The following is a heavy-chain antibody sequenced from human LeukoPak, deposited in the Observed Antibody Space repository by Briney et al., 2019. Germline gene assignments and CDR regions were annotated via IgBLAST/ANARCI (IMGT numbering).Heavy chain of an antibody. CDR1: GFTFSSYW. CDR2: INTDGSYT. Sequence: GSLRLSCAASGFTFSSYWMHWVRQAPGKGLVWVSHINTDGSYTRYADSVKGRFTISRDNAKNTLYLQMNSLRAEDTAVYYCARYYASGTKALDVWGKGTMVTISS. D-gene: IGHD3-10*01. J-gene: IGHJ6*04. CDR3: ARYYASGTKALDV. V-gene: IGHV3-74*01.